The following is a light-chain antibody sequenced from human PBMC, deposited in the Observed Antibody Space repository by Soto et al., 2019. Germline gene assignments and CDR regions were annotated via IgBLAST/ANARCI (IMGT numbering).Light chain of an antibody. J-gene: IGKJ4*01. CDR3: EQRYSTPQVT. Sequence: DIQMTQSPSSLSASVGDRVTITCRASQSISTDLSWYQQKPGKAPNLLIYKASSLEGGVPSRFSGSGSGTEFTLTISSPQPEDFATYYCEQRYSTPQVTFGGGTKVEIK. V-gene: IGKV1-39*01. CDR2: KAS. CDR1: QSISTD.